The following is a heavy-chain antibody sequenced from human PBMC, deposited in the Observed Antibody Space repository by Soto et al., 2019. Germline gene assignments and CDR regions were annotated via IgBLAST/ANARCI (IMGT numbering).Heavy chain of an antibody. CDR3: ARTLRGTYFYDSSGYSVYWFFDL. CDR1: GGSISSSSYY. CDR2: ISYSGST. D-gene: IGHD3-22*01. J-gene: IGHJ2*01. V-gene: IGHV4-39*01. Sequence: QLQLQESGPGLVKPSETLSLTCTVSGGSISSSSYYWGWIRQPPGKGLEWIGSISYSGSTNYNPSLKSRVTISVDTSKNQFSLKLSSLTAADTAVYHCARTLRGTYFYDSSGYSVYWFFDLWGRGTLVTVSS.